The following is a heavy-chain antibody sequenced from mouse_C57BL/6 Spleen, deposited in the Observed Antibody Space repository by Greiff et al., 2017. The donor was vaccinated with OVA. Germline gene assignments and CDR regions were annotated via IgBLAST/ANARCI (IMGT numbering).Heavy chain of an antibody. V-gene: IGHV1-61*01. CDR1: GYTFTSYW. CDR2: IYPSDSET. D-gene: IGHD2-4*01. CDR3: AGPIYYDYERYFDV. J-gene: IGHJ1*03. Sequence: VQLQQPGAELVRPGSSVKLSCKASGYTFTSYWMDWVKQRPGQGLEWIGNIYPSDSETHYNQKFKDKATLTVDKSSSTAYMQLSSLTSEDSAVYYCAGPIYYDYERYFDVWGTGTTVTVSS.